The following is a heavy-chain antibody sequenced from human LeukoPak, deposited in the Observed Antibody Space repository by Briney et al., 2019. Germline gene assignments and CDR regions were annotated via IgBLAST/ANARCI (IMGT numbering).Heavy chain of an antibody. Sequence: PGGSLRLSCAASGFTFSSYALSWVRQAPGKGLEWVSGISGSGGSTYYADSVKGRFTISRDNSKNTLYLQMDSLRAEDTAVYYCAKLGSGDYGDYGDAFDIWGQGTMVTVSS. J-gene: IGHJ3*02. CDR3: AKLGSGDYGDYGDAFDI. CDR2: ISGSGGST. CDR1: GFTFSSYA. D-gene: IGHD4-17*01. V-gene: IGHV3-23*01.